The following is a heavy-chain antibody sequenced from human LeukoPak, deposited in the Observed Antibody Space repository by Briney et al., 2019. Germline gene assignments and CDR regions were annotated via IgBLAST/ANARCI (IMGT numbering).Heavy chain of an antibody. V-gene: IGHV4-4*07. J-gene: IGHJ6*03. CDR3: ARGGYSWYYYYMDV. Sequence: SETLSLTCTVSGGSISSYYWSWIRQPAGKGLEWIGRIYTSGSTNYNPSLKSRVTMSVDTSKNQFSLKLSSVTAADTAVYYCARGGYSWYYYYMDVWGKGTTVTVSS. CDR1: GGSISSYY. CDR2: IYTSGST. D-gene: IGHD5-18*01.